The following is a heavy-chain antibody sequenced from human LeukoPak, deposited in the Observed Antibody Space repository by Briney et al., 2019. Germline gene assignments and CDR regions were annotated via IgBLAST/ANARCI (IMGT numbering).Heavy chain of an antibody. J-gene: IGHJ4*02. V-gene: IGHV3-7*01. CDR3: ASVSRGRSDWDH. Sequence: GGSLRLSCAASGFTFSSYWMSWVRQAPGKGLEWVANIKQDGSEKQYVNAVKGRFTISRDNAKNSLYLQMNNLRAEDTAVYYCASVSRGRSDWDHWGQGTLVTVSS. CDR1: GFTFSSYW. CDR2: IKQDGSEK. D-gene: IGHD2-21*02.